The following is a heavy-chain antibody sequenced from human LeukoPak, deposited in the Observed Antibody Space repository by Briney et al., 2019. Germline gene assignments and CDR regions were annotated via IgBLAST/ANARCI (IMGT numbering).Heavy chain of an antibody. Sequence: PGGSLRLSCAASGFTFSSDWMSWVRQAPGEGLEWVANIKQDGSEKYYVDSVKGRFTISRDNAKNSLYLQMNSLRAEDTAVYYCARVGTMVRGVIRGFDYWGQGTLVTVSS. CDR2: IKQDGSEK. CDR1: GFTFSSDW. V-gene: IGHV3-7*01. CDR3: ARVGTMVRGVIRGFDY. J-gene: IGHJ4*02. D-gene: IGHD3-10*01.